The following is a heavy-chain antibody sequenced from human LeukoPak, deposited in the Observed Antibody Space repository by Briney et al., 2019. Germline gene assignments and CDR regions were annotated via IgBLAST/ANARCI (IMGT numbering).Heavy chain of an antibody. CDR1: GFTFSSNA. J-gene: IGHJ4*02. CDR3: AKGKYGSGKNYLDY. Sequence: GGSLRLSCAASGFTFSSNAMSWVSQAPGKGLEWVSDISGSGGSTYYADSVKGRFTISRDNSKNTLYLQMNSLRAEDTAVYYCAKGKYGSGKNYLDYWGQGTLVTVSS. D-gene: IGHD3-10*01. CDR2: ISGSGGST. V-gene: IGHV3-23*01.